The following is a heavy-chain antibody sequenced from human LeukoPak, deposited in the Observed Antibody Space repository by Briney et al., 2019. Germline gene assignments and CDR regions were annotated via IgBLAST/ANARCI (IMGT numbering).Heavy chain of an antibody. D-gene: IGHD5/OR15-5a*01. J-gene: IGHJ4*02. CDR1: GYIFTGYY. CDR3: ARDPGSNFFDY. V-gene: IGHV1-2*07. Sequence: ASVKVSCKASGYIFTGYYMHWVRQAPGQGLEWMGWINPNSGGTNYAHKFQGRVTMTRDTSISTAYMELRRLKSDDTAVYYCARDPGSNFFDYWGQGTQITVSS. CDR2: INPNSGGT.